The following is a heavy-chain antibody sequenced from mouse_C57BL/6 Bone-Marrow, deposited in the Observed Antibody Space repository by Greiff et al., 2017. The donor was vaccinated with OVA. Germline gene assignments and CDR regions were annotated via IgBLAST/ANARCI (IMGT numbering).Heavy chain of an antibody. V-gene: IGHV1-81*01. CDR1: GYTFTSYG. J-gene: IGHJ4*01. CDR2: IYPRSGNT. D-gene: IGHD2-2*01. CDR3: ARGGYDGAMDY. Sequence: VQLQQSGAELARPGTSVKLSCKASGYTFTSYGISWVKQRTGQGLEWIGEIYPRSGNTYYNEKFKGKATLTADKSSSTAYMELRSLTSEDSAVYFCARGGYDGAMDYWGQGTSVTVSS.